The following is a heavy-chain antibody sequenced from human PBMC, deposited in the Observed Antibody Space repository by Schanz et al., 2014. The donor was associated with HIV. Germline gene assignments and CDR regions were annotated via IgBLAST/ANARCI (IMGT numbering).Heavy chain of an antibody. V-gene: IGHV3-23*04. Sequence: VQLVESGGGVVQPGRSLRLSCAASGFTFSSYAMHWIRQAPGKGLEWVSAISGSGDITYYADSVKGRFTISRDNSKNTVYLQMDSLRAEDTAIYYCARGYPFDYWGQGTLVTVSS. D-gene: IGHD3-16*02. CDR3: ARGYPFDY. CDR1: GFTFSSYA. J-gene: IGHJ4*02. CDR2: ISGSGDIT.